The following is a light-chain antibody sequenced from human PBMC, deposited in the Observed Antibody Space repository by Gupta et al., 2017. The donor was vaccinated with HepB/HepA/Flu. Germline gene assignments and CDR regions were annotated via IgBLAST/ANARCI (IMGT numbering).Light chain of an antibody. CDR1: QSLLYGDGYNY. V-gene: IGKV2-28*01. J-gene: IGKJ2*01. CDR2: FGY. Sequence: DIVLTQSPLSLPVTPGEPASISCRSSQSLLYGDGYNYLDWYLQKPGQPPQMLIYFGYNRASGVPDRFSGSVSGTDFTLKINRVEAEDVGVYYCMQVLQAPLTFGQGTKLEIK. CDR3: MQVLQAPLT.